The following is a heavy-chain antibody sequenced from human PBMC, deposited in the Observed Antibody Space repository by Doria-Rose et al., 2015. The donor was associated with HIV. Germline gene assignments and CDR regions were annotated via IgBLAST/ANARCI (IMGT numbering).Heavy chain of an antibody. J-gene: IGHJ4*02. Sequence: QVTLKESGPVLVKPTETLTLTCTVSGVSLSSPGMGVSWIRQPPGKALEWPANIFSNDERSYKTSLTSRLTISRGTSKSQVVLTMTDMDPVDTATYYCARIKSSRWYHKYYFDFWGQGTLVIVSA. CDR3: ARIKSSRWYHKYYFDF. V-gene: IGHV2-26*01. D-gene: IGHD6-13*01. CDR2: IFSNDER. CDR1: GVSLSSPGMG.